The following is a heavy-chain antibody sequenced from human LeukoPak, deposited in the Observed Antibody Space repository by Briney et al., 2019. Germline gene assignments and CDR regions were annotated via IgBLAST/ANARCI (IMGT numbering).Heavy chain of an antibody. V-gene: IGHV4-61*02. CDR2: IYTSGST. Sequence: PSETLSLTCTVSGGSISSGSYYWSWIRQPAGKELEWIGRIYTSGSTNYNPSLKSRVTLSVDTSKNQFSLKLSSVTAADTAVYYCARDHSSSWYRGAFDIWGQGTMVTVSS. CDR1: GGSISSGSYY. D-gene: IGHD6-13*01. J-gene: IGHJ3*02. CDR3: ARDHSSSWYRGAFDI.